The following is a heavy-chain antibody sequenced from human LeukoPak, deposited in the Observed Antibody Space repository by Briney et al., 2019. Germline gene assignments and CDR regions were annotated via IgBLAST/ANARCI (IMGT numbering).Heavy chain of an antibody. D-gene: IGHD5-18*01. CDR1: GFTFSSYE. CDR2: ISSSGSTI. J-gene: IGHJ5*02. CDR3: ARECIQLWRANWFDP. V-gene: IGHV3-48*03. Sequence: GGSLRLSRAASGFTFSSYEMNWVRQAPGKGLEWVSYISSSGSTIYYADSVKGRFTISRDNAKNSLYLQMNSLRAEDTAVYYCARECIQLWRANWFDPWGQGTLVTVSS.